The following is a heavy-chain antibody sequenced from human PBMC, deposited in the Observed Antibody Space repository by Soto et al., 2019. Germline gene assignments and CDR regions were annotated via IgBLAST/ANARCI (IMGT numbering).Heavy chain of an antibody. V-gene: IGHV3-23*01. CDR3: ARDPWWYLH. CDR1: GFTFSSDA. Sequence: EVQLLESGGGLVQPGGALRLSCAASGFTFSSDAMSWVRQPPGKGLEWISSISAGSEGAYYADSVKGRFTISRDNSNDTLYLQMNSVRADDTAVYYCARDPWWYLHWGQGTLVTVSS. CDR2: ISAGSEGA. D-gene: IGHD2-15*01. J-gene: IGHJ4*02.